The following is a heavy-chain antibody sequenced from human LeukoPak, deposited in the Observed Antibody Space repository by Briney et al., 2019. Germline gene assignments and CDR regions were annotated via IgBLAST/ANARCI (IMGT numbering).Heavy chain of an antibody. CDR3: ARDVHYCSGGSCSFDY. D-gene: IGHD2-15*01. Sequence: GGSLRLSCAASGFTFSDYYMNWVRQAPGKGLEWVSSISSSSSYIYYADSVKGRFTISRDNAKNSLYLQMNSLRAEDTAVYYCARDVHYCSGGSCSFDYWGQGTLVTVSS. V-gene: IGHV3-21*01. J-gene: IGHJ4*02. CDR2: ISSSSSYI. CDR1: GFTFSDYY.